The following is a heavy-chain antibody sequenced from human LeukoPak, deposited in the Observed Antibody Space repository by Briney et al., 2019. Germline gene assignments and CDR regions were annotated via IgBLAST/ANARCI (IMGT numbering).Heavy chain of an antibody. V-gene: IGHV4-59*01. CDR1: GGSIRSYH. CDR3: ARVKKNVSSSWSYYYYMDV. D-gene: IGHD6-13*01. J-gene: IGHJ6*03. CDR2: IYDSGST. Sequence: SETLSLTCTVSGGSIRSYHWSWIRQPPGKRLEWIGYIYDSGSTNYNPSLKSRVTISIDTSKNQFSLKLSSVTAADTAVYYCARVKKNVSSSWSYYYYMDVWGKGTTVTISS.